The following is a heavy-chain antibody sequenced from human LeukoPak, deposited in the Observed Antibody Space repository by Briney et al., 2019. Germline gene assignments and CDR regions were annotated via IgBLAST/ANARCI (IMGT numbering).Heavy chain of an antibody. D-gene: IGHD2/OR15-2a*01. J-gene: IGHJ4*02. Sequence: KTSETLSLTCTVSGGSISSSSYYWGWIRQPPGKGLEWIGSIYYSGSTYYNPSLKSRVTISVDTSKNQFSLKLSSVTAADTAVYYCARDPLLWSPHVDYWGQGTLVTVSS. V-gene: IGHV4-39*02. CDR3: ARDPLLWSPHVDY. CDR2: IYYSGST. CDR1: GGSISSSSYY.